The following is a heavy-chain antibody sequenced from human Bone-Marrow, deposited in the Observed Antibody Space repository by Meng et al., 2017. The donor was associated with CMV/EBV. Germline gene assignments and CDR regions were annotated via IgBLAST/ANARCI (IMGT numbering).Heavy chain of an antibody. CDR2: ISYDGSNK. CDR1: GFTFSSYA. D-gene: IGHD3-10*01. J-gene: IGHJ4*02. CDR3: ARVALEYYYGSGSRTDY. V-gene: IGHV3-30*04. Sequence: GESLKISCAASGFTFSSYAMHWVRQAPGKGLEWVAVISYDGSNKYYADSVKGRFTISRDNSKNTLYLQTNSLRAEDTAVYYCARVALEYYYGSGSRTDYWGQGTLVTVSS.